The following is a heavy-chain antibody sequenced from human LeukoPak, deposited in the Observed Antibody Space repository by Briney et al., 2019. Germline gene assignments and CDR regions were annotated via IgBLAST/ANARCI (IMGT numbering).Heavy chain of an antibody. Sequence: GGSLKLSCAASGFTFSGSVMHWVRQAAGKGLEWVGRIRSKRNNYATAYAASVKGRFTISRDDSKSTVYLHMDSPKTEDTALYYCSRLEDSSPIEVALDIWGQGTVVTVSS. D-gene: IGHD6-13*01. J-gene: IGHJ3*02. CDR3: SRLEDSSPIEVALDI. CDR1: GFTFSGSV. V-gene: IGHV3-73*01. CDR2: IRSKRNNYAT.